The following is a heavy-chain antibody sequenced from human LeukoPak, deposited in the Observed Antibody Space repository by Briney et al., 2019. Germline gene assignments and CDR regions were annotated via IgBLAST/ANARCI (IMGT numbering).Heavy chain of an antibody. J-gene: IGHJ4*02. V-gene: IGHV3-30*18. CDR3: AKDGVRGAPH. CDR1: GFTFSSYG. Sequence: PGRSLRLSCAASGFTFSSYGMHWVRQAPGKGLEWVAVISYDGSNKYYADSVKGRFTISRDNSKNTLYLQMNSLRAEDTAVYYCAKDGVRGAPHWGQGTLVTVSS. CDR2: ISYDGSNK. D-gene: IGHD3-10*01.